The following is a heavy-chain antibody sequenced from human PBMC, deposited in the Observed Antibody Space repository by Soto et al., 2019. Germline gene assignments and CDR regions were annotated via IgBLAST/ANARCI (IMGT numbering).Heavy chain of an antibody. V-gene: IGHV3-30*18. D-gene: IGHD3-3*01. CDR2: ISYDGSNK. Sequence: PGGSLRLSCAASGFTFSSYGMHWVRQAPGKGLEWVAVISYDGSNKYYADSVKGRFTISRDNSKNTLYLQMNSLRAEDTAVYYCAKTFAGRFLEWLLFAAFDIWGQGTMVTVSS. J-gene: IGHJ3*02. CDR1: GFTFSSYG. CDR3: AKTFAGRFLEWLLFAAFDI.